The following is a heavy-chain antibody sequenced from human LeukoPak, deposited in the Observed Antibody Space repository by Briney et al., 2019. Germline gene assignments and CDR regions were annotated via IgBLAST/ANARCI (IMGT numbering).Heavy chain of an antibody. V-gene: IGHV4-34*01. D-gene: IGHD3-22*01. CDR2: INHSGST. Sequence: QSSETLSLTCAVYGGSFSGYYWSWIRQPPGKGLEWIGEINHSGSTNYNPSLKSRVTISVDTSKDQFSLKLSSVTAADTAVYYCARGVYYYDSSGYPSWGQGTLVTVSS. J-gene: IGHJ5*02. CDR1: GGSFSGYY. CDR3: ARGVYYYDSSGYPS.